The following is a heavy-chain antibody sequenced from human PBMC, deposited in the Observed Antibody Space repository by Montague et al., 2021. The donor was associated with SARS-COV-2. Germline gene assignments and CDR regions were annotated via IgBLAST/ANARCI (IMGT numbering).Heavy chain of an antibody. CDR3: AREYPGFTLDY. CDR2: IYYSGST. D-gene: IGHD6-25*01. Sequence: SETLSLTCTVSGVSVTDYSWGWIRQPPGKGLESIGYIYYSGSTKYNPSLKSRVTISVDTSKNQFSLKLSSVTAADTAVYYCAREYPGFTLDYWGQGTLVTVSS. V-gene: IGHV4-59*02. J-gene: IGHJ4*02. CDR1: GVSVTDYS.